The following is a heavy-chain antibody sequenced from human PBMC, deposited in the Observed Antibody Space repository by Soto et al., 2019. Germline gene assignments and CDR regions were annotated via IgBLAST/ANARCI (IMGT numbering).Heavy chain of an antibody. CDR3: GRVAMENDYDMWCRSTSYALVV. V-gene: IGHV4-59*13. D-gene: IGHD3-9*01. CDR2: ISHSGRS. Sequence: SETLSLTCAVSGGSMSSFSWGWIRQPPGKGLEFIASISHSGRSEYNPSLKDRIILSVDVSKNQFSLNLKSMKAADTAVYYCGRVAMENDYDMWCRSTSYALVVLGQGTTVTVSS. CDR1: GGSMSSFS. J-gene: IGHJ6*02.